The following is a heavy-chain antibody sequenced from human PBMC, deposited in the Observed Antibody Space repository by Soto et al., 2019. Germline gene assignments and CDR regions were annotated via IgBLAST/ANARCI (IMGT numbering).Heavy chain of an antibody. CDR2: ISYTGRT. V-gene: IGHV4-61*03. CDR3: AREWGLLPYYVMNV. CDR1: GDSFTRGSYY. D-gene: IGHD7-27*01. Sequence: SEPLSLTCLVSGDSFTRGSYYWTCLPHRPGKGLEWIGYISYTGRTKYNPSLQSRVTISVDTSKNDFSLNLSSVTAADTAVYFCAREWGLLPYYVMNVWGHGTAVTVSS. J-gene: IGHJ6*02.